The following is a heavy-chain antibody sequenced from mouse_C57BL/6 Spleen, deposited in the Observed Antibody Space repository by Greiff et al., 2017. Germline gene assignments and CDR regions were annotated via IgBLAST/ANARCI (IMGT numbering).Heavy chain of an antibody. CDR2: IHPNSGST. CDR1: GYTFTSYW. J-gene: IGHJ1*03. Sequence: QVQLQQPGAELVKPGASVKLSCKASGYTFTSYWMHWVKQRPGQGLEWIGMIHPNSGSTNYNEKFKSKATLTVDKSSSTAYMQLSSLTSEDSAVYYCARPITTVVAKGYFDVWGTGTTVTVSS. D-gene: IGHD1-1*01. V-gene: IGHV1-64*01. CDR3: ARPITTVVAKGYFDV.